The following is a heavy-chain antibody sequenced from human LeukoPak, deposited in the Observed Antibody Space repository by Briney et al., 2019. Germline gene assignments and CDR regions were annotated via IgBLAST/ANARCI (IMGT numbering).Heavy chain of an antibody. CDR2: IGTIGDT. V-gene: IGHV3-13*01. J-gene: IGHJ4*01. CDR3: ARDGRGNYYYDY. D-gene: IGHD3-16*01. Sequence: GGSLRLSCAASGFTFSSSDMHWVRQPTGKGLEWVSAIGTIGDTYYPGSVKGRFTISRENAKNTLYLQMNSLRAGDTAVYYCARDGRGNYYYDYWGHGILVTVSS. CDR1: GFTFSSSD.